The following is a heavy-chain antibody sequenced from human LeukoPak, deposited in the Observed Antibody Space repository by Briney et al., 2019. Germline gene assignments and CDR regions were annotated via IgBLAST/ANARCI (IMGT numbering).Heavy chain of an antibody. V-gene: IGHV3-23*01. CDR3: AYDSGSFQRGYSFDY. D-gene: IGHD1-26*01. CDR1: VFTYSSHA. J-gene: IGHJ4*02. Sequence: GGSLRLSCAASVFTYSSHAMSWVRQAPGKGLEWGSAISDRCGSTYYADSVKGRFTITRDNSKNTVYMHMNNLRADDTAVYHCAYDSGSFQRGYSFDYSGEGALVTVSS. CDR2: ISDRCGST.